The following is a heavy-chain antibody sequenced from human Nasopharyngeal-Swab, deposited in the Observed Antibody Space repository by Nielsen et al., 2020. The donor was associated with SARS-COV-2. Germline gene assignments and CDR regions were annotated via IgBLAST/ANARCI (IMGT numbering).Heavy chain of an antibody. V-gene: IGHV5-10-1*01. CDR2: IDPSDSYT. CDR3: ARRAYCSGGSCYSPYYYYMDV. J-gene: IGHJ6*03. CDR1: GSSFTSYW. D-gene: IGHD2-15*01. Sequence: VEYLKIYCQGSGSSFTSYWISWVRQMPGKGLEWMGRIDPSDSYTNYSPSFQGHVTISADKSISTAYLQWSSLKASDTAMYYCARRAYCSGGSCYSPYYYYMDVWGKGTTVTVSS.